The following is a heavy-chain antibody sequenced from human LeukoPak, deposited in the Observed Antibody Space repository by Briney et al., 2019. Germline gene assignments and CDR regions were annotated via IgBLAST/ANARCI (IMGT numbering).Heavy chain of an antibody. CDR3: APAVGPDYDLYSFDT. D-gene: IGHD3-3*01. CDR1: GFPFDDYA. V-gene: IGHV3-9*01. J-gene: IGHJ3*02. Sequence: GRSLRLSCAASGFPFDDYAKHWVRQAPGKALEGVSRIRWNSCSIVCADSVKCRFTSSKDNAKNSLQLKMHSLRAEDTAFYYCAPAVGPDYDLYSFDTWGQGTMVTVSS. CDR2: IRWNSCSI.